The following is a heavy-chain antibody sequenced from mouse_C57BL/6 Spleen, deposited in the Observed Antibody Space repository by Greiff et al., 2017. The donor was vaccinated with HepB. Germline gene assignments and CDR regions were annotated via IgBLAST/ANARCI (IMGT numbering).Heavy chain of an antibody. CDR2: IYPSASET. D-gene: IGHD1-1*01. J-gene: IGHJ4*01. CDR1: FSPFPLSF. V-gene: IGHV1-61*01. CDR3: ARGGGSRYYYAMDY. Sequence: ASLFRPCSSVPLSFPSSFSPFPLSFLAFFHPLPGPFLEWIGNIYPSASETHYNQKFKDKATLTVDKSSSTAYMQLSSLTSEDSAVYYCARGGGSRYYYAMDYWGQGTSVTVSS.